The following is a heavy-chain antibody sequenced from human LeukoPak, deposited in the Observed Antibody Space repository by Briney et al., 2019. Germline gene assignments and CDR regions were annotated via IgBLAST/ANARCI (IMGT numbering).Heavy chain of an antibody. J-gene: IGHJ4*02. CDR2: ILYDGSNK. Sequence: SGRSLRLSCAASGFPFSSYGMHWGRQAPAKGLEWVAVILYDGSNKYYADSVKGRFTISRDNSKTTLYLQMNSLRAEDKAVYYCAKDKTRQYGPDHFDYWGQGTLVTVSS. D-gene: IGHD4-11*01. CDR3: AKDKTRQYGPDHFDY. V-gene: IGHV3-30*18. CDR1: GFPFSSYG.